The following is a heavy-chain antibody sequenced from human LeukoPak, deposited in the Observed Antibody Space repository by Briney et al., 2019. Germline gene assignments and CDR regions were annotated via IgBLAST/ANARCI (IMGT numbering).Heavy chain of an antibody. CDR3: ARDLGSPEWYFDL. CDR2: TNPSGGST. Sequence: GASVKVSCKASGYTFTSYYMHWVRQAPGQGLEWMGITNPSGGSTSYAQKFQGRVTMTRDTSTSTVYMELSSLRSEDTAVYYCARDLGSPEWYFDLWGRGTLVTVSS. CDR1: GYTFTSYY. J-gene: IGHJ2*01. V-gene: IGHV1-46*01. D-gene: IGHD2-15*01.